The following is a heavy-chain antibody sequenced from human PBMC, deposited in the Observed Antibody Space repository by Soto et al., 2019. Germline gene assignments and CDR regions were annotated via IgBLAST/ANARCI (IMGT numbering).Heavy chain of an antibody. CDR1: GFTFSSYG. J-gene: IGHJ4*02. CDR2: ISYDGSNK. Sequence: QVQLVESGGGVVQPGRSLRLSCAASGFTFSSYGMHWVRQAPGKGLEWVAVISYDGSNKYYADSVKGRFTISRDNSKNTLYLQMNSLRAEDTAVYYCAKDRVYSYGYGHVDYWGQGTLVTVSS. V-gene: IGHV3-30*18. CDR3: AKDRVYSYGYGHVDY. D-gene: IGHD5-18*01.